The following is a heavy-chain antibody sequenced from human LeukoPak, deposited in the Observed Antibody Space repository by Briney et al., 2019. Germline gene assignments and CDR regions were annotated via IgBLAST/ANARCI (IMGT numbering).Heavy chain of an antibody. J-gene: IGHJ6*02. D-gene: IGHD3-9*01. CDR1: GYTFTSYY. Sequence: ASVKVSCKASGYTFTSYYMHWVRQAPGQGLEWMGIINPSGGSTSYAQKFQGRVTMTRDTSTSTVYMELSSLRSEDTAVYYCAIDILTGYLYYYYYYGMDVWGQGTTVTVSS. V-gene: IGHV1-46*01. CDR3: AIDILTGYLYYYYYYGMDV. CDR2: INPSGGST.